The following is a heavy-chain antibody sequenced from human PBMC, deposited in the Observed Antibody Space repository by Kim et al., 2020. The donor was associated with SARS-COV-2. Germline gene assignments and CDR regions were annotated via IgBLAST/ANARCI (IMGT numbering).Heavy chain of an antibody. Sequence: ASVKVSCKASGYTFTDYYLHWVRQAPGQGLEWMGRISPKSGGTNYAQNFQGRVTLTSDTSISTGYMELSRLTSDDTAGDYCARGRDYGVGVWGQGTTVTV. CDR2: ISPKSGGT. V-gene: IGHV1-2*06. CDR3: ARGRDYGVGV. CDR1: GYTFTDYY. J-gene: IGHJ6*02.